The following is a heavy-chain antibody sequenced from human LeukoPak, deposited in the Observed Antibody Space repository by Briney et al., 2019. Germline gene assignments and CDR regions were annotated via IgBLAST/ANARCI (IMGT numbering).Heavy chain of an antibody. J-gene: IGHJ4*02. CDR3: AKRLGGSGFDY. V-gene: IGHV3-23*01. D-gene: IGHD3-16*01. CDR2: ICTSGGTT. Sequence: AGSLSLSCAASGFAFSTYVMSWVRQAPGKGLDWVSAICTSGGTTYYADFVKGRFTISRDNSKDTLYLQMNSLRAEDTAVYYCAKRLGGSGFDYWGQG. CDR1: GFAFSTYV.